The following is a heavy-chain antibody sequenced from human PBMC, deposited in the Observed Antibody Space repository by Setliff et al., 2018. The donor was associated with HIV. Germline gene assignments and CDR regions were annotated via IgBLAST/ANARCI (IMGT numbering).Heavy chain of an antibody. CDR1: GFTFGDSA. D-gene: IGHD4-17*01. Sequence: PGGSLRLSCTTSGFTFGDSAMSWVRQAPGKGLEWVCFIRSKAYGGTTEYAASVKGRFTISRDDSKSIAYLQMNSLKTEDTAVYYCARSHDYGDDRRLDYWGQGTLVTVSS. V-gene: IGHV3-49*04. J-gene: IGHJ4*02. CDR3: ARSHDYGDDRRLDY. CDR2: IRSKAYGGTT.